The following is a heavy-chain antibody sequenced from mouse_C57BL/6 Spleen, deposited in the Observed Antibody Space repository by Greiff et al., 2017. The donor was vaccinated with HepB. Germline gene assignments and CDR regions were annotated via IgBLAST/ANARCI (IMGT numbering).Heavy chain of an antibody. Sequence: EVQGVESGAGLVKPGGSLKLSCAASGFTFSDYGMHWVRQAPGKGLEWVAYISSGNSTTYYADTVKGRFTISRDNAKNTVYLQMSSLRSEDTAMYYCAREQCQGYAMDYWGQGTSVTVSS. CDR1: GFTFSDYG. CDR3: AREQCQGYAMDY. V-gene: IGHV5-17*01. D-gene: IGHD6-1*01. J-gene: IGHJ4*01. CDR2: ISSGNSTT.